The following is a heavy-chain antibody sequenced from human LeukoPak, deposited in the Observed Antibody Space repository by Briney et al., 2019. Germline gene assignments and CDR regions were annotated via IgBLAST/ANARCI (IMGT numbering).Heavy chain of an antibody. V-gene: IGHV4-61*01. Sequence: PSETLSLTCTVSGDSVSRDSYYWSWIRQPPGKGLEWVGYISHRGDTNYSPSLKSRVTISVDTSKNQISLNLGSVTAADTAVYYCARPNYESSGHDAFDIWGRGTMVTVSS. CDR2: ISHRGDT. J-gene: IGHJ3*02. D-gene: IGHD3-22*01. CDR3: ARPNYESSGHDAFDI. CDR1: GDSVSRDSYY.